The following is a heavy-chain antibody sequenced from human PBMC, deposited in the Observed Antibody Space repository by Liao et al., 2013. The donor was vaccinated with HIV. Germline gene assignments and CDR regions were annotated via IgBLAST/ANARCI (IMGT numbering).Heavy chain of an antibody. CDR3: AKGALRSPTGASFDL. CDR1: GGSINPYY. J-gene: IGHJ4*02. V-gene: IGHV4-4*07. D-gene: IGHD1-1*01. CDR2: VHSSGSA. Sequence: QLQLQESGPGLVKPSETLSLTCTVSGGSINPYYWSWIRQPAGKGLEWIGRVHSSGSANYSPSLRSRASISVDTSKNQFSLIMTSVTAADTAVYYCAKGALRSPTGASFDLWGQGTLVTVSS.